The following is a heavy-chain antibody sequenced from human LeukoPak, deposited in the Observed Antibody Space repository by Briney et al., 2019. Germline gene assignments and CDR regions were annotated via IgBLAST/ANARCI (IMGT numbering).Heavy chain of an antibody. CDR1: GFTVSSNY. V-gene: IGHV3-66*01. D-gene: IGHD3-10*01. Sequence: GGSLRLSCAASGFTVSSNYMSWVRQAPGKGLEWASVIYSGGSTYYADSVKGRFTISRDNPKNTLYLQMNSLRAEDTAVYYCASRWFGEFDYWGQGTLVTVSS. CDR2: IYSGGST. CDR3: ASRWFGEFDY. J-gene: IGHJ4*02.